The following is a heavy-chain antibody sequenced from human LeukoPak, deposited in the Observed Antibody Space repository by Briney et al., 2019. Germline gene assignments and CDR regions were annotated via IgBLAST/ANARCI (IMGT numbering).Heavy chain of an antibody. D-gene: IGHD3-3*01. V-gene: IGHV4-39*07. CDR3: AREKNDYNFWTGGYYYMDV. CDR1: GGSISSYY. Sequence: SETLSLTCTVSGGSISSYYWGWIRQPPGKGLEWIGSIYYSGSTYYNPSLKSRLTISVDTSKNQFSLRLTSVTAADTAVYYCAREKNDYNFWTGGYYYMDVWGKGTTVTVSS. J-gene: IGHJ6*03. CDR2: IYYSGST.